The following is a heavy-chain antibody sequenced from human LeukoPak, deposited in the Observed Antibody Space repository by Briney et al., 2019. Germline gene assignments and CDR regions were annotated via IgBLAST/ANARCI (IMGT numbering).Heavy chain of an antibody. V-gene: IGHV3-30*02. Sequence: PGGSLRLSCAASGFMFSIYGMHWVRQAPGKGLEWVSFIPYDGNNKVYADSVKGRFTISRDNSKNTVYVQMNSLRPEDTAVYYCAKGALYYYDSESSSSNINFDYWGQGTLVTVSS. CDR3: AKGALYYYDSESSSSNINFDY. D-gene: IGHD3-10*01. J-gene: IGHJ4*02. CDR2: IPYDGNNK. CDR1: GFMFSIYG.